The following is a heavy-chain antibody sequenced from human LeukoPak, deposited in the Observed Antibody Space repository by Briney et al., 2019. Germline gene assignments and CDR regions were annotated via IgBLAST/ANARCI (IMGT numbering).Heavy chain of an antibody. Sequence: GGSLRLSCAASGFTFSTHALSWVRQAPGKGLEWVSSISASGESAFYTDSVKGRFTSSKDNSKNTLSLQMNSLSVEHTAVYYCAKGAGSYYPLYFDYWGQGTLVTVSS. D-gene: IGHD1-26*01. V-gene: IGHV3-23*01. J-gene: IGHJ4*02. CDR1: GFTFSTHA. CDR3: AKGAGSYYPLYFDY. CDR2: ISASGESA.